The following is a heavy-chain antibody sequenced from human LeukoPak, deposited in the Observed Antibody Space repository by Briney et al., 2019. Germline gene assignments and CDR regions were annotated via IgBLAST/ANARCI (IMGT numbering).Heavy chain of an antibody. CDR3: ARRLAVSPRYYFDY. Sequence: SETLSLTCTVSGGSISGYYWSWIRQPPGQGLEWIGYVYYSGNTNYNPSLKSRVTISLDTPKNQFTLKLTSVTAADTAVYYCARRLAVSPRYYFDYWGQGTLVTVSS. J-gene: IGHJ4*02. D-gene: IGHD6-6*01. CDR1: GGSISGYY. CDR2: VYYSGNT. V-gene: IGHV4-59*08.